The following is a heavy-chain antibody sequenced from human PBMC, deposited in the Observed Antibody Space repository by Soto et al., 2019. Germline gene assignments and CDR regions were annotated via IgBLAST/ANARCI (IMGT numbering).Heavy chain of an antibody. V-gene: IGHV4-30-4*01. CDR3: ARVNRSYYYYGMDV. J-gene: IGHJ6*02. Sequence: SETLSLTCTVSGGSISSGDYYWSWIRQPPGKGLEWIGYIYYSGSTYYNPSLKSRVTISVDTSKNQFSLKLSSVTAADTAVYYCARVNRSYYYYGMDVWGQGTTVTVSS. CDR2: IYYSGST. CDR1: GGSISSGDYY.